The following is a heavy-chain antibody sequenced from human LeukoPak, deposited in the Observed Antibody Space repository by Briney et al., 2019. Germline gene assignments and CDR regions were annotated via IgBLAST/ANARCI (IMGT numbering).Heavy chain of an antibody. CDR3: ATDVVLRFEGRFDY. CDR1: GYTLTELS. J-gene: IGHJ4*02. V-gene: IGHV1-24*01. D-gene: IGHD3-3*01. Sequence: ASVTVSCKVSGYTLTELSMHWVRQAPGKGPEWMGGFDPEDGETIYAQKFQGRVTMTEDTSTDTAYMELSSLRSEDTAVYYCATDVVLRFEGRFDYWGQGTLVTVSS. CDR2: FDPEDGET.